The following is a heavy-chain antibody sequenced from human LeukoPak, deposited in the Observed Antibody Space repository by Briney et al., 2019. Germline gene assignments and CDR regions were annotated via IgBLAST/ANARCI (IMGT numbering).Heavy chain of an antibody. Sequence: ASVKVSCKASGYTFTGYYMHWVRQAPGQGLEWMGWINPNSGGTNYAQKFQGRVTMTRDTSISTVYMELSSLRSEDTAVYYCARDKEMATNLYYSDYWGQGTLVTVSS. CDR1: GYTFTGYY. CDR2: INPNSGGT. V-gene: IGHV1-2*02. D-gene: IGHD5-24*01. CDR3: ARDKEMATNLYYSDY. J-gene: IGHJ4*02.